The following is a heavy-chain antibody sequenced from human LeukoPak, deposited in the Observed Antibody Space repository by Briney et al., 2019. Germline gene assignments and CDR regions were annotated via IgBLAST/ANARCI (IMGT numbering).Heavy chain of an antibody. CDR1: GGTFSSYA. CDR2: IIPIFGTA. D-gene: IGHD6-6*01. CDR3: ARAGDSSSSDWFDP. V-gene: IGHV1-69*05. Sequence: SVTVSCKASGGTFSSYAISWVRQAPGQGLEWMGGIIPIFGTANYAQKFQGRVTITTDGSTSTAYMELSSLRSEDTAVYYRARAGDSSSSDWFDPWGQGTLVTVSS. J-gene: IGHJ5*02.